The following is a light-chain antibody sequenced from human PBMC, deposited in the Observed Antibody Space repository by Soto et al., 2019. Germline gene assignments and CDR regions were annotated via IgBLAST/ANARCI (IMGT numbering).Light chain of an antibody. CDR3: HQYGRSPWT. CDR2: GAS. J-gene: IGKJ1*01. V-gene: IGKV3-20*01. Sequence: EIELTQSPGTLSLSPGERATLSCRADQSVSSSALAWYQQKRGQAPRLLVFGASNRATGIPDRFSGSGSGADFTPTLTRLEPEDFAVYYCHQYGRSPWTFGQGTNVEIK. CDR1: QSVSSSA.